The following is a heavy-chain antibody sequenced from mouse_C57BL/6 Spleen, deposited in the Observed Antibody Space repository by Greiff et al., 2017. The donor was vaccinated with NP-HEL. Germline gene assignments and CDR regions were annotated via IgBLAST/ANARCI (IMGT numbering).Heavy chain of an antibody. Sequence: VQLQQSGAELVRPGTSVKVSCKASGYAFTNYLIEWVKQRPGQGLEWIGVSNPGSGGTNYNEKFKGKATLTADKSSSTAYMQLSSLTSEDSAVYFYARWGPIWDDAMDYWGQGTSVTVSS. CDR2: SNPGSGGT. CDR3: ARWGPIWDDAMDY. V-gene: IGHV1-54*01. D-gene: IGHD4-1*01. J-gene: IGHJ4*01. CDR1: GYAFTNYL.